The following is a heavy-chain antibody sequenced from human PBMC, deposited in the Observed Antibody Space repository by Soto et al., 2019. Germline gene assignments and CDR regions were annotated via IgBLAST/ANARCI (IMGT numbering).Heavy chain of an antibody. CDR3: ARAVGDSSGWYFDY. J-gene: IGHJ4*02. CDR2: LKSDNGGA. CDR1: GYTFTGHY. Sequence: ASVKVSCKASGYTFTGHYMHWVRQVSGKGLEYLGWLKSDNGGAYSAPKFQGRVTFTRDTSTTTAYMELSGLRSDDTAVYYCARAVGDSSGWYFDYWGQGTLVTVSS. V-gene: IGHV1-2*02. D-gene: IGHD6-19*01.